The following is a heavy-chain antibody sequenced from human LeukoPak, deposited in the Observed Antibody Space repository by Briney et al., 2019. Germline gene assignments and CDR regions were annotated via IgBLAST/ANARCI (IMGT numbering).Heavy chain of an antibody. V-gene: IGHV4-30-2*01. J-gene: IGHJ3*02. CDR3: ARANRGHPAYYDFWSGYFIDAFDI. Sequence: SETLSLTCAVSGGSISSGGYSWSWIRQPPGKGLEWIGYIYHSGSTYYNPSLKSRVTISVDRSKNQFSLKLSSVTAADTAVYYCARANRGHPAYYDFWSGYFIDAFDIWGQGTMVAVSS. CDR2: IYHSGST. D-gene: IGHD3-3*01. CDR1: GGSISSGGYS.